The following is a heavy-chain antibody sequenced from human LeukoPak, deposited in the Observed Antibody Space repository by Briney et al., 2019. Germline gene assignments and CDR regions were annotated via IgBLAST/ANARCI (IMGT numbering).Heavy chain of an antibody. CDR3: SGYLSY. CDR1: GGSISSSSYY. J-gene: IGHJ4*02. V-gene: IGHV4-39*01. CDR2: GYYTGPT. D-gene: IGHD3-22*01. Sequence: SETLSLTCTVSGGSISSSSYYWIWIRQTPGKGLEWIGSGYYTGPTYYNSSLKSRVTISVDTSKNQFSLKLSSVTVADTADCASSGYLSYWGQGIRVAVSS.